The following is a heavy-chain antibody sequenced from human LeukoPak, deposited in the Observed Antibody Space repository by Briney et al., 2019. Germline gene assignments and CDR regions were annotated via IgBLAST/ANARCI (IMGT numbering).Heavy chain of an antibody. CDR3: ARASQWLAFDY. J-gene: IGHJ4*02. CDR2: IYNNDNT. CDR1: GFTVSSSF. D-gene: IGHD6-19*01. V-gene: IGHV3-66*01. Sequence: GRSLRLSCAASGFTVSSSFMNWVRQAPGKGLEWVSTIYNNDNTNYADSVKGRFTISRDSSTNTLYLQMNSLRAEDTAVYFCARASQWLAFDYWGQGTLVTVSS.